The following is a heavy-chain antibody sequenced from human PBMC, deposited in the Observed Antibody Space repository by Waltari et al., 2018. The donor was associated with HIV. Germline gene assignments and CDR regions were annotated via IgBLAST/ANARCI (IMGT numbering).Heavy chain of an antibody. D-gene: IGHD2-15*01. CDR2: INENGDEK. CDR1: GFAFSRYW. CDR3: VRGSGSF. Sequence: EVQLSESGGGLVQPGGCLNFSREVSGFAFSRYWMSWVRQAPGKGPEWVANINENGDEKYHVDSMKGRFVISRDNTKQSLYLEMKNLRVEDTAVYYCVRGSGSFWGQGTLVTVSS. V-gene: IGHV3-7*04. J-gene: IGHJ4*02.